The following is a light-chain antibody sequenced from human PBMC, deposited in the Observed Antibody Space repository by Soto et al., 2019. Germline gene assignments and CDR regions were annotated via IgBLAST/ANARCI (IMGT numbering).Light chain of an antibody. CDR2: AAS. CDR1: QSISRN. V-gene: IGKV1-39*01. CDR3: QPSYTTASST. J-gene: IGKJ5*01. Sequence: DIQMTQSPSSLSASVGDRVTITCRASQSISRNLNWYQHKPGKAPKLLIYAASSLQNGVPSRFSGGGSGTEFTLSISSLQPDDFGTYYCQPSYTTASSTFGQGTRLEIK.